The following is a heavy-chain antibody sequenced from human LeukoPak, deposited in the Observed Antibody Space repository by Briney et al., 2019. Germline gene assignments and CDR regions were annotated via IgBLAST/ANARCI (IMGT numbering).Heavy chain of an antibody. V-gene: IGHV3-23*01. J-gene: IGHJ4*02. CDR1: GFTLAIYS. D-gene: IGHD3-10*01. CDR3: AKDDGNPYGSGSYFDY. CDR2: ISGSGVST. Sequence: GGSLRLSCAASGFTLAIYSMTWLRQAPGKGLDPFSAISGSGVSTYYADSVKGRFTISRDNSKNTLYLQMNSLRAEDTAVYYCAKDDGNPYGSGSYFDYWGQGTLVTASS.